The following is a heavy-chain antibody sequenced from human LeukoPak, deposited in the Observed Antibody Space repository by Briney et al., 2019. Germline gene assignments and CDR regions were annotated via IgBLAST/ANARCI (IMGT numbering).Heavy chain of an antibody. CDR2: IYYRVTS. D-gene: IGHD5-24*01. Sequence: PSETLSLTCTVSGDSISTYYWSWIRQPPGKGLEWIGYIYYRVTSDYNPSLKSRVTMSVDMSTRQISLKLSSVTAADTAVYYCARGGDGYNLGDAFDIWGQGTMVTVSS. V-gene: IGHV4-59*01. J-gene: IGHJ3*02. CDR3: ARGGDGYNLGDAFDI. CDR1: GDSISTYY.